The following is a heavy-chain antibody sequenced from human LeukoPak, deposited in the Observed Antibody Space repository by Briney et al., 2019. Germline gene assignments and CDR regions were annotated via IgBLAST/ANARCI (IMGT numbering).Heavy chain of an antibody. Sequence: SQTLSLTCTVSGGSISSGGYYWSWTRQHPGKGLEWIGYIYYSGSTYYNPSLKSRVTISVDTSKNQFSLKLSSVTAADTAVYYCARDGSEVWFGDPHWFDPWGQGTLVTVSS. J-gene: IGHJ5*02. CDR3: ARDGSEVWFGDPHWFDP. CDR1: GGSISSGGYY. D-gene: IGHD3-10*01. CDR2: IYYSGST. V-gene: IGHV4-31*03.